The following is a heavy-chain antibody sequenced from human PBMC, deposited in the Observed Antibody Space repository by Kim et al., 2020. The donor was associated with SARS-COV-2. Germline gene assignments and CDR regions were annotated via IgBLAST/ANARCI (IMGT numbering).Heavy chain of an antibody. CDR3: AGGRLPHYYYYGMDV. CDR2: ISSSGSTI. CDR1: GFTFSSYE. Sequence: GGSLRLSCAASGFTFSSYEMNWVRQAPGKGLEWVSYISSSGSTIYYADSVKGRFTISRDNAKNSLYLQMNSLRAEDTAVYYCAGGRLPHYYYYGMDVWGQGTTVTVSS. D-gene: IGHD2-15*01. V-gene: IGHV3-48*03. J-gene: IGHJ6*02.